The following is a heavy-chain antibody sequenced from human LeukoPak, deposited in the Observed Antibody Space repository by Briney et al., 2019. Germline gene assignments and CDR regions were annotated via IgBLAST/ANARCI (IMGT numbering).Heavy chain of an antibody. CDR1: GGSISSYY. CDR2: IYTSGST. D-gene: IGHD6-13*01. J-gene: IGHJ5*02. CDR3: ARDRLAAASNWFDP. V-gene: IGHV4-4*07. Sequence: KPSETLSLTCTVSGGSISSYYWGWIRQPAGKGLEWIGRIYTSGSTNYNPSLKSRVTMSVDTSKNQFSLKLSSVTAADTAVYYCARDRLAAASNWFDPWGQGTLVTVSS.